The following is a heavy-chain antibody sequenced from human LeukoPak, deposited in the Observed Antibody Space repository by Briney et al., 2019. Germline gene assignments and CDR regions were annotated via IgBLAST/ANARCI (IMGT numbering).Heavy chain of an antibody. CDR3: ASPGIVAARPFDY. CDR2: INRDGSTT. J-gene: IGHJ4*02. V-gene: IGHV3-74*03. Sequence: GGSLRLSCAASGFSFRYYWMHWVRQAPGKGLVWVSRINRDGSTTTYADSVKGRFTVSRDNAKNTLYLDMNSLRAEDTAVYFCASPGIVAARPFDYWGQGTLVTVSS. D-gene: IGHD6-13*01. CDR1: GFSFRYYW.